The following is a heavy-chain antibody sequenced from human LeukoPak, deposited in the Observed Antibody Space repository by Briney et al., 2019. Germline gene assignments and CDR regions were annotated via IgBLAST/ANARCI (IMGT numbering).Heavy chain of an antibody. CDR3: ARDRLLWFRELFWNPFDY. J-gene: IGHJ4*02. CDR1: GYTFTSYG. D-gene: IGHD3-10*01. Sequence: GASVKVSCKASGYTFTSYGISWVRQAPGQGLEWMGWISAYNGNTNYAQKLQGRATMTTDTSTSTAYMELRSLRSDDTAVYYCARDRLLWFRELFWNPFDYWGQGTLVTVSS. V-gene: IGHV1-18*01. CDR2: ISAYNGNT.